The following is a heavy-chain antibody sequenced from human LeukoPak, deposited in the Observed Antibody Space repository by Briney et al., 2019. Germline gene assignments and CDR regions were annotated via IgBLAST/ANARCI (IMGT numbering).Heavy chain of an antibody. CDR3: AKDVYAYGGIDY. D-gene: IGHD4-23*01. CDR2: IWYDGSNK. V-gene: IGHV3-33*06. CDR1: GFTFSTYG. J-gene: IGHJ4*02. Sequence: GGSLRLSXATSGFTFSTYGMHWVRQAPGKGLEWVAVIWYDGSNKYYADSVKGRFTISRDNSKNTLYLQMNSLRAEDTAVYYCAKDVYAYGGIDYWGQGTLVTVSS.